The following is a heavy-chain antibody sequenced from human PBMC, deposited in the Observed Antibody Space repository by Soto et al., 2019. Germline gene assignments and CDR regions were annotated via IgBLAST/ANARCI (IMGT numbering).Heavy chain of an antibody. CDR1: GFTFSSYE. V-gene: IGHV3-48*03. CDR3: ARGITIFGVVITYYYYGMDV. D-gene: IGHD3-3*01. J-gene: IGHJ6*02. Sequence: GGSLRLSCAASGFTFSSYEMNWVRQAPGKGLEWVSYISSSGSTIYYADSVKGRFTISRDNAKNSLYLQMNSLRAEDTAVYYCARGITIFGVVITYYYYGMDVWGQGTTVTVSS. CDR2: ISSSGSTI.